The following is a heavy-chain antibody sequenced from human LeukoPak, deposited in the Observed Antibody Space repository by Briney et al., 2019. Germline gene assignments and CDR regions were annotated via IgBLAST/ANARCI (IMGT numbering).Heavy chain of an antibody. J-gene: IGHJ5*02. CDR2: ISSDSGAR. V-gene: IGHV3-48*01. Sequence: GGSLRLSCGASGLTFSTYSMNWVRQAPGKGLEWVSYISSDSGARYYADSVKGRFTIFRDSAKNSLYLQMNSLRAEDTAVYYCARATQPGFDPWGQGTLVTVSS. D-gene: IGHD2-15*01. CDR3: ARATQPGFDP. CDR1: GLTFSTYS.